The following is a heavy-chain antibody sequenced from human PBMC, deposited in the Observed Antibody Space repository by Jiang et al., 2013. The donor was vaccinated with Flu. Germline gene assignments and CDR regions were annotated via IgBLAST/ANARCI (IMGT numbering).Heavy chain of an antibody. V-gene: IGHV4-34*01. CDR3: ATEGYSYGG. Sequence: LLKPSETLSLTCAVYGGSFSGYYWSWIRQPPGKGLEWIGSIYYSGSTYYNPSLKSRVTISVDTSKNQFSLKLSSVTAADTAVYYCATEGYSYGGWGQGTLVTVSS. CDR2: IYYSGST. D-gene: IGHD5-18*01. J-gene: IGHJ4*02. CDR1: GGSFSGYY.